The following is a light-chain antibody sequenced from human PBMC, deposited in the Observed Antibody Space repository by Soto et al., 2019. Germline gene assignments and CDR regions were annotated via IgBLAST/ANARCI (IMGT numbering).Light chain of an antibody. CDR3: SSSTTRSTVV. V-gene: IGLV2-14*01. CDR2: DVY. Sequence: QSALTQPASVSGSPGQSITISCTGTSSDVGGYNYVSWFQQHPGKAPNLMIYDVYSRTSGVSYRFSGSKSGNTASLTISGLPDEDEDDYYCSSSTTRSTVVFGGGTKLTVL. J-gene: IGLJ2*01. CDR1: SSDVGGYNY.